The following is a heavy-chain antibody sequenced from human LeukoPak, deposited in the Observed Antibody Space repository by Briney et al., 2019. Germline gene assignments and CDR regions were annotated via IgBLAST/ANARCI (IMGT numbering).Heavy chain of an antibody. V-gene: IGHV3-30-3*01. CDR3: ARGVTMVRGVPDY. CDR1: GFTFSSYW. CDR2: ISYDGSNK. D-gene: IGHD3-10*01. J-gene: IGHJ4*02. Sequence: GGSLRLSCAASGFTFSSYWMHWVRQAPGKGLEWVAVISYDGSNKYYADSVKGRFTISRDNSKNTLYLQMNSLRAEDTAVYYCARGVTMVRGVPDYWGQGTLVTVSS.